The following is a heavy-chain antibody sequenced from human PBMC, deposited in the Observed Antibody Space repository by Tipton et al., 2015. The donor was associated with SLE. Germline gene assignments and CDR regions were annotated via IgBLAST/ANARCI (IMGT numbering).Heavy chain of an antibody. Sequence: TLSLTCTVSGGSISSYYWSWIRQPPGKGLEWIAYIYYNGNANYNPSLKSRVTISVDTSKNQFSLQLTSVTAADTAVYYCAVGAWIRGQGTLVTVSS. V-gene: IGHV4-59*12. CDR1: GGSISSYY. J-gene: IGHJ4*02. D-gene: IGHD1-26*01. CDR3: AVGAWI. CDR2: IYYNGNA.